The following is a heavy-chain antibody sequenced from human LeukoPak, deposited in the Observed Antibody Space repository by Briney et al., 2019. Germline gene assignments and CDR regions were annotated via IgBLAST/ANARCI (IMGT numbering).Heavy chain of an antibody. D-gene: IGHD3-16*02. CDR3: ARVIANYDYVWGSYRTGHFDY. CDR2: IFYSGRT. Sequence: SETLSLTCTVSGGSISSSTYYWGWIRQLPGKGLEWIGSIFYSGRTYYNPSLKSRVTMSVDTSKNQFSLRLSSVNAADTAVYYCARVIANYDYVWGSYRTGHFDYWGQGTLVTVSS. J-gene: IGHJ4*02. CDR1: GGSISSSTYY. V-gene: IGHV4-39*07.